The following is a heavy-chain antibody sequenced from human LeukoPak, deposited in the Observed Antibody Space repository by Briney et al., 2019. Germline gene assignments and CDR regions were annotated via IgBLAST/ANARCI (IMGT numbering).Heavy chain of an antibody. Sequence: SETLSLTCTVSGGSISSGDYYWSWIRQPPGKGLEWIGYIYYSGSTYYNPSLKSRVTISVDTSKNQFSLKLSSVTAADTAVYYCARRGVNSSGYPFDYWGQGTLVTVSS. V-gene: IGHV4-30-4*01. J-gene: IGHJ4*02. CDR3: ARRGVNSSGYPFDY. CDR2: IYYSGST. CDR1: GGSISSGDYY. D-gene: IGHD3-22*01.